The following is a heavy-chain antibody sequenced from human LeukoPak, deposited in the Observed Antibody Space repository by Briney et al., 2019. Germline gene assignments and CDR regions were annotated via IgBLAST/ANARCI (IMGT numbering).Heavy chain of an antibody. CDR3: VTEGYGYGRHSFDI. CDR1: GFTFTNAW. D-gene: IGHD5-18*01. Sequence: GGSLRLSCVASGFTFTNAWMSWVRQAPGTGLEWVGRIKNKAGSETTEYTAPVKGRLTISRDDSKNTLFLQMNSLKAEDTAVYYCVTEGYGYGRHSFDIWGQGTVVSVSS. V-gene: IGHV3-15*01. CDR2: IKNKAGSETT. J-gene: IGHJ3*02.